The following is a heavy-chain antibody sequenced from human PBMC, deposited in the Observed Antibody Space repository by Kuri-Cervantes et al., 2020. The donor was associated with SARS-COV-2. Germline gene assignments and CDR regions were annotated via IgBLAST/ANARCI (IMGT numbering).Heavy chain of an antibody. CDR3: TRAGDIVVVPYYGMDV. CDR2: INPAGGDT. J-gene: IGHJ6*02. V-gene: IGHV1-46*03. Sequence: ASVKVSCSASGYTFINYYMHWVRQAPGQGLEWMGMINPAGGDTNYAQKFQGRVTMTRDTSTRTVYMELTSLRSEDTAIYYCTRAGDIVVVPYYGMDVWGQGTTVTVSS. D-gene: IGHD2-15*01. CDR1: GYTFINYY.